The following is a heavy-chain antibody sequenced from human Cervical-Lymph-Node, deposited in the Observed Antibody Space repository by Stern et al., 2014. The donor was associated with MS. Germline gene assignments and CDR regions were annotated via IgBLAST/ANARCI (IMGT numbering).Heavy chain of an antibody. Sequence: QLVQSGAEVKKPGASVKVSCKAAGYSFTGNYIHWLRQAPGQGLQWMGRTNPNSGDSNYALKFQGRVTMTRDTSISTAYMNLNRLGIDDTAVYYCARERGRAGPAMADYWGQGTLVTVSS. CDR3: ARERGRAGPAMADY. V-gene: IGHV1-2*06. CDR2: TNPNSGDS. J-gene: IGHJ4*02. D-gene: IGHD5-18*01. CDR1: GYSFTGNY.